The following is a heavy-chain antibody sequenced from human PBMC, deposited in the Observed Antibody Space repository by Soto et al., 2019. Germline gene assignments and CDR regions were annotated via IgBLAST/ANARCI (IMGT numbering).Heavy chain of an antibody. CDR3: ARDKWGAFDI. CDR2: ISSSSSYL. D-gene: IGHD7-27*01. CDR1: GFTFSSYS. Sequence: EVQLVESGGGLVKPGGSLRLSCAASGFTFSSYSMNWVRQAPGKGLEWVASISSSSSYLYYADSVTGRFTISRDNAKNSLYLQMNSRRAEDTAVYYCARDKWGAFDIWGQGTMVTVSS. V-gene: IGHV3-21*01. J-gene: IGHJ3*02.